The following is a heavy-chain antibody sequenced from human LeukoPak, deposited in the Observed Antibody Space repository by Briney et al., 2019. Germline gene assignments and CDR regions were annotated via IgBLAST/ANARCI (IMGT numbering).Heavy chain of an antibody. D-gene: IGHD1-26*01. Sequence: SGGSLRLSCAASGFTFSSYSMNWVRQAPGKGLEWVSSISSSSNYIYYADSVKGRFTISRDNAKNSLYLQMNSLRAEDTAVYYCARTSGSYRNFDYWGQGTLVTVSS. CDR2: ISSSSNYI. CDR3: ARTSGSYRNFDY. J-gene: IGHJ4*02. V-gene: IGHV3-21*01. CDR1: GFTFSSYS.